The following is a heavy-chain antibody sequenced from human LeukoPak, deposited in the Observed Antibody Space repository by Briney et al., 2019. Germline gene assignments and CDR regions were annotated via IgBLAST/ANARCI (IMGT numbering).Heavy chain of an antibody. V-gene: IGHV3-21*01. CDR2: ISSSSSYI. CDR3: ERAPLGYCSGGSCYDLDY. CDR1: GFTFSSYS. J-gene: IGHJ4*02. D-gene: IGHD2-15*01. Sequence: GGSLRLSCAASGFTFSSYSMNWVRQAPGKGLEWVSSISSSSSYIYYADSVKGRFTISRDNAKNSLYLQMNSLRAEDTAVYYCERAPLGYCSGGSCYDLDYWGQGTLVTVSS.